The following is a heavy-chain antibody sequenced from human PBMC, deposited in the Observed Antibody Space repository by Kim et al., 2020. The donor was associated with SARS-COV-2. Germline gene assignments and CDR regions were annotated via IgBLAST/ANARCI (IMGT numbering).Heavy chain of an antibody. Sequence: SETLSLTCTVSGGSISSSSYYWGWIRQPPGKGLEWIGSIYYSGSTYYNPSLKSRVTISVDTSKNQFSLKLSSVTAADTAVYYCARHALNYDFWSGYYTGMGDNNWFDPWGQGTLVTVSS. J-gene: IGHJ5*02. D-gene: IGHD3-3*01. CDR1: GGSISSSSYY. CDR3: ARHALNYDFWSGYYTGMGDNNWFDP. V-gene: IGHV4-39*01. CDR2: IYYSGST.